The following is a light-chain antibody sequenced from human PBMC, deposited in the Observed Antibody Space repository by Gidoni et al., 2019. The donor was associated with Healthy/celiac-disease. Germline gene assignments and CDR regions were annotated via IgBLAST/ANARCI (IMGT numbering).Light chain of an antibody. CDR3: QQSYTFPWT. Sequence: IQMTQSPSSLSASVVDRVTITCRASQTIGTFLNWYQQKPGRAPKFMVQSASRLQGGAPSRFSGSGSGTEFTFIISSLQPEDFATYYGQQSYTFPWTFGPGTKVDIK. J-gene: IGKJ1*01. CDR2: SAS. V-gene: IGKV1-39*01. CDR1: QTIGTF.